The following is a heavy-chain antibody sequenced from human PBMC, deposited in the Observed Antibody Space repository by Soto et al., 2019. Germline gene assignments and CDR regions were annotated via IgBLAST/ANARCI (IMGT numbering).Heavy chain of an antibody. CDR2: IYYSGST. CDR1: GGSISSGGYY. J-gene: IGHJ4*02. Sequence: PSETLSLTCTVSGGSISSGGYYWSWIRQHPGKGLEWIGYIYYSGSTYYNPSLKSRVTISVDTSKNQFSLKLSSVTAADTAVYYCARGPLLRFLEWLPAALDYWGQGTLVTVSS. CDR3: ARGPLLRFLEWLPAALDY. V-gene: IGHV4-31*03. D-gene: IGHD3-3*01.